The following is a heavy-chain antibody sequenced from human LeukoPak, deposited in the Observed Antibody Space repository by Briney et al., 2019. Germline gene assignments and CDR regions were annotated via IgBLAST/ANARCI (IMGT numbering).Heavy chain of an antibody. CDR1: GDSISSSY. V-gene: IGHV4-59*01. Sequence: SETLSLTCTVSGDSISSSYWSWIRRPPGKPLEWVGYIYYRGSTDYNPSLKSRVTISVDTPKNQFSLNLSSVTAADTAVYYCARDSSTWWFDSWGQGTLVTVSS. CDR2: IYYRGST. D-gene: IGHD2/OR15-2a*01. J-gene: IGHJ5*01. CDR3: ARDSSTWWFDS.